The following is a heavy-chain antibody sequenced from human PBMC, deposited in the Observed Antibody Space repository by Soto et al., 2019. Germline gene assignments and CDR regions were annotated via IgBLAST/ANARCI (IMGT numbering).Heavy chain of an antibody. J-gene: IGHJ4*02. Sequence: PSETLSLTCTVSGGSISSSSYYWGWIRQPPGKGLEWIGSIYYSGSTYYNPSLKSRVTISVDMSKNQFSLKLSSVTAADTAVYYCARDGYSSGWYLFQFWGQGTLVTVPQ. CDR1: GGSISSSSYY. CDR2: IYYSGST. D-gene: IGHD6-19*01. V-gene: IGHV4-39*02. CDR3: ARDGYSSGWYLFQF.